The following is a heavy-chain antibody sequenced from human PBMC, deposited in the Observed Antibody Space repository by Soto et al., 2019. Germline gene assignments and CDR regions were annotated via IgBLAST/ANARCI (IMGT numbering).Heavy chain of an antibody. Sequence: GGSLRLSCAASGFTFSTYDMNWVRQAPGKGLEWVSLISSSSSYIYYADSVEGRFTVSRDNAKKSVYLQMNSLRVEDTAVYYCARAVGSTTCCYSFDSWGQGTLVTVSS. V-gene: IGHV3-21*01. J-gene: IGHJ5*01. CDR2: ISSSSSYI. D-gene: IGHD2-2*01. CDR1: GFTFSTYD. CDR3: ARAVGSTTCCYSFDS.